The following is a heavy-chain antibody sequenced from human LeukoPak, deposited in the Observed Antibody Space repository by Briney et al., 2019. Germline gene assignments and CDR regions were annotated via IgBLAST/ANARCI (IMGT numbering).Heavy chain of an antibody. Sequence: GGSLILSCAASGFTFSSYWMHWVRQAPGKGLVWVSRINSDGSSTSYADSVKGRFTISRDNAKNTLYLQMNSLRAEDTAVYYCARDGSGYDQTFDYWGQGTLVTVSS. CDR2: INSDGSST. V-gene: IGHV3-74*01. CDR1: GFTFSSYW. CDR3: ARDGSGYDQTFDY. J-gene: IGHJ4*02. D-gene: IGHD5-12*01.